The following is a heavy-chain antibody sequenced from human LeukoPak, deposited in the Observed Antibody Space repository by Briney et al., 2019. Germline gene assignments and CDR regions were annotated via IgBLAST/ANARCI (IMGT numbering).Heavy chain of an antibody. CDR3: ARDRLTGYPTPYFDY. CDR2: ININGGGT. V-gene: IGHV1-46*01. D-gene: IGHD5-18*01. Sequence: ASVKISCKASGYTFTTYYMHWVRQAPGQGLEWMGIININGGGTDYAQKVQGRVTVSRDISTTTVYMELSSLRPEDTAVYYCARDRLTGYPTPYFDYWGQGTLVTVSS. J-gene: IGHJ4*02. CDR1: GYTFTTYY.